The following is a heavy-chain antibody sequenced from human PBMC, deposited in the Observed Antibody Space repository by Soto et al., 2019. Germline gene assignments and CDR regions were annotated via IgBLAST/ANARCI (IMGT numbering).Heavy chain of an antibody. CDR3: AKGSRMWTPDY. Sequence: VKVSCKASGYTFTDYAIHWVRQAPGQRLEWMGWIAPGNGNTKYSQNFQGRVTITRDTSATTAYMELSSLRSEDTAVYYCAKGSRMWTPDYWGQGTLVTVSS. CDR2: IAPGNGNT. J-gene: IGHJ4*02. CDR1: GYTFTDYA. V-gene: IGHV1-3*01. D-gene: IGHD2-21*01.